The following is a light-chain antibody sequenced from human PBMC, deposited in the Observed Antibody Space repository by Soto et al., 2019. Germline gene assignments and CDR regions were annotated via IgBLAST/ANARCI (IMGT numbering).Light chain of an antibody. CDR1: QSITRY. Sequence: DIQMTQSPSSLSAAVGERVTITCPASQSITRYLNWYQQKQGKAPKLLISTTSSLESGVLLRFSGSGSGTEFTLTINTLQPEDFETYYCQPSYSIPQTLGQGTKVDIK. J-gene: IGKJ1*01. CDR2: TTS. CDR3: QPSYSIPQT. V-gene: IGKV1-39*01.